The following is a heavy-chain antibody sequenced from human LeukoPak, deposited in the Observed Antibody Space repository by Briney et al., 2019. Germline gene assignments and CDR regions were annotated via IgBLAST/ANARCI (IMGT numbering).Heavy chain of an antibody. J-gene: IGHJ6*02. Sequence: ASVKVSCKASGYTFTSYGISWVRQAPGQGLEWMGLISAYNGNTNYAQKLQGRVIMTTDTSTSADYMEMRSLRSEDTDVYYCARDKDIVVVPAALPIEYYYGMDVWGQGTTVTVSS. D-gene: IGHD2-2*01. CDR1: GYTFTSYG. CDR2: ISAYNGNT. V-gene: IGHV1-18*01. CDR3: ARDKDIVVVPAALPIEYYYGMDV.